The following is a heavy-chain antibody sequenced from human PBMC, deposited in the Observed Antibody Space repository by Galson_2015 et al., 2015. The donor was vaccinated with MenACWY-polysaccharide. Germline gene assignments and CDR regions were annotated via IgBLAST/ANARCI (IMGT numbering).Heavy chain of an antibody. Sequence: SLRLSCAASGFTFSNYAMSWVRQAPGKGLQWVSAISSSGSNTYYTDSVKGRFTISRDNSKNTLYLQMNSLRVEDTAVYYCARDPLASIRGDFDYWGLGTLVTVSS. CDR1: GFTFSNYA. V-gene: IGHV3-23*01. D-gene: IGHD3-16*01. CDR2: ISSSGSNT. CDR3: ARDPLASIRGDFDY. J-gene: IGHJ4*02.